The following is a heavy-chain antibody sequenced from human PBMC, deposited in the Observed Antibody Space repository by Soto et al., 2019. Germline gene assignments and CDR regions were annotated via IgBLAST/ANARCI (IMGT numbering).Heavy chain of an antibody. CDR1: GFTFSSYA. CDR2: ISGSGGST. CDR3: AKDALYCSGGSCYPAGYFDY. J-gene: IGHJ4*02. V-gene: IGHV3-23*01. D-gene: IGHD2-15*01. Sequence: EVQLLESGGGLVQPGGSLRLSCAASGFTFSSYAMSWVCQAPGKGLEWVSAISGSGGSTYYADSVKGRFTISRDNSKNTLYLQMNSLRAEDTAVYYCAKDALYCSGGSCYPAGYFDYWGQGTLVTVSS.